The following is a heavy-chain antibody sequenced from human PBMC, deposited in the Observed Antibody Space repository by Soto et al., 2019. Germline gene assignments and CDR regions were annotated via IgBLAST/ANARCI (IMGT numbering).Heavy chain of an antibody. V-gene: IGHV3-23*01. CDR1: GFTFSSYS. J-gene: IGHJ4*02. CDR2: IIGSGSGT. CDR3: AKGSLGYYDTFDY. D-gene: IGHD3-16*01. Sequence: GGSLRLSCPASGFTFSSYSIYWVRQAPGKGLDWVSGIIGSGSGTYYADSVNGRFTISRDNSKNTLYLLMSSLRAEDTAVYYCAKGSLGYYDTFDYWGQGTMVTVSS.